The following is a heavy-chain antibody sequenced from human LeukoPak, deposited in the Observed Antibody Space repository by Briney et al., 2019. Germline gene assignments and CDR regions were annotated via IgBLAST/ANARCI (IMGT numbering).Heavy chain of an antibody. D-gene: IGHD3-10*01. Sequence: GGSLRLSCAASGFTFRSYAMHWVRQAPGRGLGWVAVISRDGINKYYADSVRGRFTISRDNSKNTVYLQMNSQSAEDTAVYYCARDQTGGYSDYWGQGTLVTVSS. CDR3: ARDQTGGYSDY. CDR2: ISRDGINK. CDR1: GFTFRSYA. J-gene: IGHJ4*02. V-gene: IGHV3-30*04.